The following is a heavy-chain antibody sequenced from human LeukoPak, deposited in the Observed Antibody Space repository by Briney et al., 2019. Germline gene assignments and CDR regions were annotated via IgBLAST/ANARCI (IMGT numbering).Heavy chain of an antibody. CDR2: ISGSGGST. V-gene: IGHV3-23*01. Sequence: GGSLRLSCAASGFTFSSYAMSWVRQAPGKGLEWVSAISGSGGSTYYADSVKGRFTISRDNSKNTLYLQMNTLRAEDTAVYYCANYYADYSDYWGQGTLVTVSS. J-gene: IGHJ4*02. CDR1: GFTFSSYA. CDR3: ANYYADYSDY. D-gene: IGHD1-26*01.